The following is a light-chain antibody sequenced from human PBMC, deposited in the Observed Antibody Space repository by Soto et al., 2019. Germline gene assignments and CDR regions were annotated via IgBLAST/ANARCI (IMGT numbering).Light chain of an antibody. CDR3: QQNYNSPRT. CDR1: QNIETY. J-gene: IGKJ1*01. V-gene: IGKV1-39*01. CDR2: VAP. Sequence: DHPVTPSPSSPAASFGNSVPLTCPGRQNIETYLNWYQVKPGKAPKLLLSVAPGFQGEVPSYFSGSGSGTDFTLTISSLQPEDFATYYCQQNYNSPRTFGQGTKVDIK.